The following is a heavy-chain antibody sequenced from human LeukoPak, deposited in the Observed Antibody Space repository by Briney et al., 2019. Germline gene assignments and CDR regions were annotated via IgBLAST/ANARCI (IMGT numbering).Heavy chain of an antibody. J-gene: IGHJ4*02. CDR3: ARDWAGGSGRFDY. Sequence: SVKVSCQASGGTFSSYAISWVRQAPGQGLEWMGRIIPILGIANYAQKFQGRVTITADKSTSTAYMELSSLRSEDTAVYYCARDWAGGSGRFDYWGQGTLVTVSS. CDR1: GGTFSSYA. D-gene: IGHD1-26*01. V-gene: IGHV1-69*04. CDR2: IIPILGIA.